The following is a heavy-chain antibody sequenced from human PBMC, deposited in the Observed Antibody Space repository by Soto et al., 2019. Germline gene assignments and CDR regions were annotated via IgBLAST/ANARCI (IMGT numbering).Heavy chain of an antibody. J-gene: IGHJ4*02. Sequence: QITLKESGPTLVKPTQTLTLTCTFSGFSLSTSGEGVGWIRQPPGKALEWLALIYLYDDKRYSPSLRSRLTITKDISKNQVVLTMTHVDNVDTATYYCARFDTYTYYASLSCYQRLGYFTHWGQGTLVTVSS. D-gene: IGHD3-9*01. CDR3: ARFDTYTYYASLSCYQRLGYFTH. V-gene: IGHV2-5*01. CDR1: GFSLSTSGEG. CDR2: IYLYDDK.